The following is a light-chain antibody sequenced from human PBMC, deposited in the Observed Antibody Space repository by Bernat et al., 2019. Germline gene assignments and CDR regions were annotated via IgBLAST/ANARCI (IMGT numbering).Light chain of an antibody. V-gene: IGLV2-14*03. J-gene: IGLJ1*01. CDR1: RSDVGRYKY. CDR3: SSFTTPDTYV. Sequence: QSALTQPASVAGSPGQSITISCTGTRSDVGRYKYVSWYQQYPGKAPKLLIYDVSNRPSGVSSRFSGSKSGNTASLTISGLQADDEADYYCSSFTTPDTYVFGTGTEVTVL. CDR2: DVS.